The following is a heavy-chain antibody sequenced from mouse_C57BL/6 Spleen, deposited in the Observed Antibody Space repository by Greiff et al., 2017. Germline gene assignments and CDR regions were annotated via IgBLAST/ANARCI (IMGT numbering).Heavy chain of an antibody. V-gene: IGHV14-4*01. D-gene: IGHD1-1*01. CDR2: IDPENGDT. CDR3: TTGRYYGTYV. Sequence: EVQLQQSGAELVRPGASVKLSCTASGFNIKDDYMHWVKQRPEQGLEWIGWIDPENGDTEYASKFQGKATITADTSSNTAYLQLSSLTSEDTAVYYCTTGRYYGTYVWGTGTTVTVSS. CDR1: GFNIKDDY. J-gene: IGHJ1*03.